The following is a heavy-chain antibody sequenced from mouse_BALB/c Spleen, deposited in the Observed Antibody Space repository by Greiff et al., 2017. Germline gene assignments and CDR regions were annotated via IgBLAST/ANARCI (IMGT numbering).Heavy chain of an antibody. CDR2: IWSDGST. CDR3: ARQIYYGNSYYAMDY. V-gene: IGHV2-6-2*01. J-gene: IGHJ4*01. Sequence: QVQLKQSGPDLVAPSQSLSITCTVSGFSLTSYGVHWVRQPPGKGLEWLVVIWSDGSTTYNSALKSRLSISKDNSKSQVFLKMNSLQTDDTAMYYCARQIYYGNSYYAMDYWGQGTSVTVSS. D-gene: IGHD2-1*01. CDR1: GFSLTSYG.